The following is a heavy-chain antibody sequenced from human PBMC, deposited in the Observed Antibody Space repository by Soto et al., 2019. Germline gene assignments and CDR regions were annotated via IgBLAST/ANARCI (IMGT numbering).Heavy chain of an antibody. D-gene: IGHD3-16*01. J-gene: IGHJ4*02. CDR1: GYTFNFYW. CDR3: ARIGVSSGHESPDFDS. CDR2: ISGFNGNT. V-gene: IGHV1-18*01. Sequence: ASVKVSCKASGYTFNFYWITWVREAPGQGLEWMGWISGFNGNTNYAADLQGRVTMTTDTSTSTAYMELRGLRSDDTAVYYCARIGVSSGHESPDFDSWGQGTLVTVSS.